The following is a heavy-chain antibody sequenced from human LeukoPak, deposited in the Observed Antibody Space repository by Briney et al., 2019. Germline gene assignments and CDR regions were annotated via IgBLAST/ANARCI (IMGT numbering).Heavy chain of an antibody. V-gene: IGHV1-8*01. CDR3: ATGPYGDYVFDY. CDR2: MNPNSGNT. CDR1: GYTFTSYD. J-gene: IGHJ4*02. Sequence: SVKVSCKASGYTFTSYDINWVRQATGQGLEWMGWMNPNSGNTGYAQKFQGRVTMTRNTSISTAYMELSSLRSEDTAVYHCATGPYGDYVFDYWGQGTLVTVSS. D-gene: IGHD4-17*01.